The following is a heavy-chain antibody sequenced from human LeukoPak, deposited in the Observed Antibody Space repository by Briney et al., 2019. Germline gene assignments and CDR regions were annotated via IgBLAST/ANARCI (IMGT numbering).Heavy chain of an antibody. V-gene: IGHV3-20*04. D-gene: IGHD6-13*01. CDR3: AKLDIAAAGE. CDR1: GFTFDDYG. J-gene: IGHJ4*02. CDR2: INWDGDST. Sequence: GGPLRLSCAASGFTFDDYGMSWVRQAPGKGLEWVSTINWDGDSTDYADSVKGRFTISRDNAKNSLYLHLSSLAVEDTAFYYCAKLDIAAAGEWGQGTLVTVSS.